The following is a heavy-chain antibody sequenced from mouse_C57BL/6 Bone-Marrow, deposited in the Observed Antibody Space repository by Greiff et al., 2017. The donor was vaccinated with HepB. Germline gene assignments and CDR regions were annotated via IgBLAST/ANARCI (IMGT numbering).Heavy chain of an antibody. CDR1: GFSLSTFGMG. V-gene: IGHV8-8*01. J-gene: IGHJ3*01. CDR2: IWWDDDK. CDR3: ALLYYYGSSLFAY. D-gene: IGHD1-1*01. Sequence: QVTLKESGPGILQPSQTLSLTCSFSGFSLSTFGMGVGWIRQPSGKGLEWLAHIWWDDDKYYNPALKSRLTISKDTSKNQVLLKIANVDTADTATYYCALLYYYGSSLFAYWGQGTLVTVSA.